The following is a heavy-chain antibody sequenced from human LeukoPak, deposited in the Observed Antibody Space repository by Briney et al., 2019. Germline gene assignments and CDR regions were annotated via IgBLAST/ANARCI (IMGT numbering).Heavy chain of an antibody. Sequence: PGGSLRLSCAASGFTFSNAWMSWVRQAPGKGLGWGGRIKSKTDGGTTDYAAPVKGRFTISRDDSKNTLYLQMNSLKTEDTAVYNFTTRNTIIKFWGIISNSARDYWGQGTLVTASS. CDR1: GFTFSNAW. J-gene: IGHJ4*02. CDR2: IKSKTDGGTT. V-gene: IGHV3-15*01. D-gene: IGHD3-16*02. CDR3: TTRNTIIKFWGIISNSARDY.